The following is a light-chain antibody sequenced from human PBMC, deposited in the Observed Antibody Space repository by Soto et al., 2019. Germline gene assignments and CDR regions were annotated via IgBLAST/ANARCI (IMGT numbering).Light chain of an antibody. CDR2: GAS. J-gene: IGKJ1*01. V-gene: IGKV3-15*01. CDR3: QQYNNWPLT. CDR1: QSVSSSY. Sequence: EIVLTQSPGTLSLSPGERATLSCRASQSVSSSYLAWYQQKPGQAPSLLIYGASTRATGIPARFSGSGSGTEFTLTISSLQSEDFAVYYCQQYNNWPLTFGQGTKV.